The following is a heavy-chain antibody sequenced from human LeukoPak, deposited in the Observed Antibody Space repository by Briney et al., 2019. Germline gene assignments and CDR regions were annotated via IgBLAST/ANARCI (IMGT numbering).Heavy chain of an antibody. J-gene: IGHJ4*02. CDR2: IKQDGSEK. V-gene: IGHV3-7*01. Sequence: GGSLRLSCAASGFTFSSYWMSWVRQAPGKGLEWVANIKQDGSEKYYVDSVEGRFTISRDNAKNSLYLQMNSLRAEDTAVYYCARAPLSGFLEWLSHYFDYWGQGTLVTVSS. CDR1: GFTFSSYW. D-gene: IGHD3-3*01. CDR3: ARAPLSGFLEWLSHYFDY.